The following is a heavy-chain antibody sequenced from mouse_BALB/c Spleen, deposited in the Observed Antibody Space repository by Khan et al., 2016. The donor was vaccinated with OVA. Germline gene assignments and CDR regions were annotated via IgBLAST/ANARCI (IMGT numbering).Heavy chain of an antibody. CDR2: ISYSGST. J-gene: IGHJ3*01. CDR3: TRTGRIKY. V-gene: IGHV3-2*02. CDR1: GYSITSGYG. D-gene: IGHD1-1*01. Sequence: EVQLQESGPGLVKPSQSLSLSCTATGYSITSGYGCNWIRQFPGNKLEWMGYISYSGSTNYNPSLKSRISMTRDTAKNQFFLQLNSVTTEDTSAYDCTRTGRIKYWGQGTMLTVSA.